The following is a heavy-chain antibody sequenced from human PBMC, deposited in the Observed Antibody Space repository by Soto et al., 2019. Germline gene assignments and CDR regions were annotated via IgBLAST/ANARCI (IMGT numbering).Heavy chain of an antibody. J-gene: IGHJ4*02. V-gene: IGHV4-59*08. CDR1: SDSSSSYK. CDR2: IDNSGGT. CDR3: ATRDTGGVY. D-gene: IGHD5-18*01. Sequence: PSETLSLTCTVSSDSSSSYKWSWVRQTPVKGLEWIGYIDNSGGTSYNPSLRSRVTISIDTSTKQFSLKLSSVTAADTAVYYCATRDTGGVYWGQGTLVTVSS.